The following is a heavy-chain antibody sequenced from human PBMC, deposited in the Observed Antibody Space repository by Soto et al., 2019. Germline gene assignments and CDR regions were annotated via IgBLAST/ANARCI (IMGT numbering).Heavy chain of an antibody. CDR3: TRYYYESSGYYVY. CDR2: IRSEAYGGTT. J-gene: IGHJ4*02. V-gene: IGHV3-49*04. CDR1: GFNFGNYA. Sequence: GGSLRLSCTGSGFNFGNYALSWVRQAPGKGPEWVGFIRSEAYGGTTDYAASVKGRFIISRDDSKSIAYLEINGLQTDDTAVYYCTRYYYESSGYYVYWGQGTLVTVSS. D-gene: IGHD3-22*01.